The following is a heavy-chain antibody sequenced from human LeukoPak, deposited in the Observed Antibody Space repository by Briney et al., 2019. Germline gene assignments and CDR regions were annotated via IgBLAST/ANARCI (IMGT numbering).Heavy chain of an antibody. J-gene: IGHJ3*02. CDR1: GGSIGSYY. CDR3: ASTDTDAFDI. Sequence: SETLSLTCTVSGGSIGSYYWSWIRQPPGKGLEWIGYIYYSGSTNYNPSLKSRVTISVDTSKNQFSLKLSSVTAADTAVYYCASTDTDAFDIWGQGTMVTVSS. D-gene: IGHD5-18*01. V-gene: IGHV4-59*08. CDR2: IYYSGST.